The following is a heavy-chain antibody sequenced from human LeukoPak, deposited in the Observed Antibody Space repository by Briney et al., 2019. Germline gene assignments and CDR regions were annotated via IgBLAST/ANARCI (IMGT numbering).Heavy chain of an antibody. J-gene: IGHJ4*02. Sequence: AAYGFTFSDAWMSWVRQAPGKGLEWLGRIKGKADGRTVDYAAPVRGKVTISRDDSRNTLSLQMNNLKREDSAIYYCTTDHLSPLVMVGFWGQGTQVTVSS. V-gene: IGHV3-15*01. CDR3: TTDHLSPLVMVGF. CDR1: GFTFSDAW. CDR2: IKGKADGRTV. D-gene: IGHD2-21*01.